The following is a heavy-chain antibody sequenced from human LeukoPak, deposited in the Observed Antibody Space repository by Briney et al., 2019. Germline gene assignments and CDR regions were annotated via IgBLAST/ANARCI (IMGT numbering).Heavy chain of an antibody. D-gene: IGHD3-10*01. CDR3: ARNRYYCGSRSYGVPNWFDP. CDR2: IYYSGST. Sequence: SETLSLTCTVSGGSISSNSYYWGWIRQPPGKGLKWIGSIYYSGSTYYNPSLKSRVTISVDTSKNQFSLKLSSVTAADTAVYYCARNRYYCGSRSYGVPNWFDPWGQGTLVTVSS. J-gene: IGHJ5*02. CDR1: GGSISSNSYY. V-gene: IGHV4-39*01.